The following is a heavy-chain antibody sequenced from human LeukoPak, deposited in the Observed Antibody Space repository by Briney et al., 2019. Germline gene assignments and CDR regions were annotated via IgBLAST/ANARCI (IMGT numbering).Heavy chain of an antibody. Sequence: PGGSLRLSCAASGFTFSSYWMSWVRQAPGKGLEWVANIKQDGSEKYYVDSVKGRFTISRDNSKNTLYLEMNSLRAEDTAVYYCAKYVYGSGTYYMDVWGKGTTVTISS. CDR3: AKYVYGSGTYYMDV. CDR2: IKQDGSEK. V-gene: IGHV3-7*01. D-gene: IGHD3-10*01. J-gene: IGHJ6*03. CDR1: GFTFSSYW.